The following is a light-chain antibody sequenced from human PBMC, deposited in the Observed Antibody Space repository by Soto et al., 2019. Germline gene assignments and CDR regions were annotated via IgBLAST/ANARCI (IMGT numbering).Light chain of an antibody. CDR3: QQYNDSPTT. V-gene: IGKV3-15*01. Sequence: VLTQSPVTLSLSPGDSATLSCRASQSIDRYLAWYQQKPGQAPRLLIYGASTRATGIPARFSGSGSGTECTLTISRLQSEDFAVYYGQQYNDSPTTFGQGTKVDI. CDR1: QSIDRY. J-gene: IGKJ1*01. CDR2: GAS.